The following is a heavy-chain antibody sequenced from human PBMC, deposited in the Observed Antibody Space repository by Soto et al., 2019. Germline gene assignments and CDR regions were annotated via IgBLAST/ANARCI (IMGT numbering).Heavy chain of an antibody. V-gene: IGHV3-74*01. CDR2: ISGDGVTT. Sequence: DVQLVECGGDLVQRGGSLRLSCAASGFPFSSYWMHWVRHTPGKGLDWVARISGDGVTTYYADSVTGRFTVSRDNAKNTLSLQISGLRAEDTAVYYCVREYYGLLTGYYTDYWGQGTLVSVSS. J-gene: IGHJ4*02. D-gene: IGHD3-9*01. CDR3: VREYYGLLTGYYTDY. CDR1: GFPFSSYW.